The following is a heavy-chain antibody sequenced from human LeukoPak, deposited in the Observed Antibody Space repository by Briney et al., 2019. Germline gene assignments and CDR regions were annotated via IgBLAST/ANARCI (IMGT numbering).Heavy chain of an antibody. CDR1: GFTLSNTL. D-gene: IGHD1-26*01. CDR3: ARDQSGSLDY. Sequence: GGSLRLSCAASGFTLSNTLMAWVRQAPGKGLEWVANINQDGSTKQYVDSVKGRFTISRDNAKNSLHLQMNSLRAEDTAVYYCARDQSGSLDYWGQGTLLTVSS. CDR2: INQDGSTK. J-gene: IGHJ4*02. V-gene: IGHV3-7*01.